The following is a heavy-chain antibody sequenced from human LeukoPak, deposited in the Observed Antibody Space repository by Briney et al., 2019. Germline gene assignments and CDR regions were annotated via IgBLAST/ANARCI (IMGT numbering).Heavy chain of an antibody. V-gene: IGHV3-7*01. Sequence: PGGSLRLSCAASGFTFTRYWMCWVRQAPGKGLEWVANIDQDGSEQYYLDSVEGRFTISRDDAKNSLYLQMDTLRAEDTAVYYCSNGIYSSSYWGRGPLVTVSS. CDR3: SNGIYSSSY. CDR1: GFTFTRYW. J-gene: IGHJ4*02. D-gene: IGHD6-6*01. CDR2: IDQDGSEQ.